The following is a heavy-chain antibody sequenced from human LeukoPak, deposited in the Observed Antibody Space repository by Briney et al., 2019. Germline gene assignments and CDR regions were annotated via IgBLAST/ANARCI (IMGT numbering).Heavy chain of an antibody. CDR3: XXXXXXXXXGVIYYFDY. CDR2: ISSSGSTI. V-gene: IGHV3-11*01. CDR1: GFTFSDYY. D-gene: IGHD2-21*01. Sequence: KPGGSLRLSCAASGFTFSDYYMSWIRQAPGKGLEWVSYISSSGSTIYYADSVKGRFTISRDNAKNSLYLQMNSLRAEDTAVYYXXXXXXXXXXGVIYYFDYWGQGTLVTVSS. J-gene: IGHJ4*02.